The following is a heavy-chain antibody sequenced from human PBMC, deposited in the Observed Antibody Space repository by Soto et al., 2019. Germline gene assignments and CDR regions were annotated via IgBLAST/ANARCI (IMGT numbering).Heavy chain of an antibody. Sequence: ACGYRFACCCMWSAHRAPGQGLEWMGWISGYNGNTNYAQKLQGRVTMTTDTSTSTAYMELRSLRYDDTAVYLCDTSVGIATAGESWVKGTLVT. CDR3: DTSVGIATAGES. D-gene: IGHD6-13*01. J-gene: IGHJ5*02. CDR2: ISGYNGNT. CDR1: GYRFACCC. V-gene: IGHV1-18*04.